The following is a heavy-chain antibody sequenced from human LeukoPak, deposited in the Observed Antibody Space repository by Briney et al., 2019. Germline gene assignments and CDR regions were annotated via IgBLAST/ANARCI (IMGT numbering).Heavy chain of an antibody. CDR2: IKSDGSST. V-gene: IGHV3-74*01. J-gene: IGHJ5*02. Sequence: GGSLRLSCAASGFSFSSYWMHWVRQAPGKWLVWVSRIKSDGSSTSYADSVKGRFTISRDNAKNTLYLQMNSLRAEDTAVYYCTRSDWFDPWGQGTLVTVSS. CDR3: TRSDWFDP. CDR1: GFSFSSYW.